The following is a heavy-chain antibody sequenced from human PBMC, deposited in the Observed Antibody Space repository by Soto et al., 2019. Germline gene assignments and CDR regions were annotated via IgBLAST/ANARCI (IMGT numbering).Heavy chain of an antibody. D-gene: IGHD3-10*01. J-gene: IGHJ2*01. CDR3: ARDGGLVRGFYDWYFDL. CDR2: ISYDGSNE. CDR1: VFTFSTFP. Sequence: PGGSLRLSCAASVFTFSTFPMHWVRQAPGKGLEWVTLISYDGSNEYYADSVKGRFTISRDNSKNTLYLQMNSLRPEDTALYYCARDGGLVRGFYDWYFDLWGRGALVTVSS. V-gene: IGHV3-30-3*01.